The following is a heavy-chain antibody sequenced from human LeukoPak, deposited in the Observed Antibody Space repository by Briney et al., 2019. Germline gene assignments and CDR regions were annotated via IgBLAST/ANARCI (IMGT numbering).Heavy chain of an antibody. CDR2: ISGSGGST. CDR1: GIPFSSYA. V-gene: IGHV3-23*01. Sequence: GGALRLSCGASGIPFSSYAMSWGRQAPGKGLGWVSAISGSGGSTYYADSVKGRFTISRDNSKNTLYLQMNSLRAEDTAVYYCAKIRIGPYYYYGMDVWGQGTTVTVSS. CDR3: AKIRIGPYYYYGMDV. D-gene: IGHD2-15*01. J-gene: IGHJ6*02.